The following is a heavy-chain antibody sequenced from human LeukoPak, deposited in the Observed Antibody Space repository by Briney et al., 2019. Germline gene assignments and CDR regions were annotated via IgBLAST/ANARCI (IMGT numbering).Heavy chain of an antibody. Sequence: ASVKVSCKTSGYTFTDYYMHWVRHAPGHRLEWMGWINPNSGDTNYAQKFQGRVTMTRDTSITTAYMELSRLKSDDTAVYYCASISHVWSGYYTAHFDYWGQGTLVTVSS. CDR1: GYTFTDYY. CDR2: INPNSGDT. J-gene: IGHJ4*02. D-gene: IGHD3-3*02. CDR3: ASISHVWSGYYTAHFDY. V-gene: IGHV1-2*02.